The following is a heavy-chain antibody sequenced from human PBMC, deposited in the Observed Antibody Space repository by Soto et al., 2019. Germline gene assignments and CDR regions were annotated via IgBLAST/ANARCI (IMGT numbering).Heavy chain of an antibody. CDR2: IFSNDEK. Sequence: QVTVKESGPVLVKPTETLTLTCTVSGFSLSNAGLGVSWIRQPPGKALEWLAHIFSNDEKSYSTSLKTRLTVSKDTSKSQVVLTMTNMDPVDTATYYCASTSSTSWYWFDPWGQGTLVTVYS. CDR3: ASTSSTSWYWFDP. V-gene: IGHV2-26*04. CDR1: GFSLSNAGLG. J-gene: IGHJ5*02. D-gene: IGHD6-13*01.